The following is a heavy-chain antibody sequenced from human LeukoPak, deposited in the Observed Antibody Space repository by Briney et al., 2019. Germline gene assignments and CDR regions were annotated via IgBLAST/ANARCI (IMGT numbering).Heavy chain of an antibody. V-gene: IGHV1-8*01. CDR3: ARAHGIVGATSDY. D-gene: IGHD1-26*01. CDR2: MNPNSGNT. Sequence: ASVRLSCKASGYTLTSYDINWVRQATGQGGEWMGWMNPNSGNTGYAQKFQGRVTMTRNTSISTAYMELSSLRSEDTAVYYCARAHGIVGATSDYWGQGTLVTVSS. J-gene: IGHJ4*02. CDR1: GYTLTSYD.